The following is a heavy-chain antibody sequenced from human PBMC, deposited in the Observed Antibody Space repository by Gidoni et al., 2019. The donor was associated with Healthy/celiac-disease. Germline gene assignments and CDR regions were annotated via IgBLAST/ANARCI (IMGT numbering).Heavy chain of an antibody. Sequence: QVQLQESGPGLVKPAETLSLTCVVSGYSISRGYYWGWIRQPPGKGLEWIGFIYHGGSTYSNPSLKSRVTISVDPSKNQFSLKLRSVTAADTAVYYCARGLYYDILTGYNNWFDPWGQGTLVTVSS. D-gene: IGHD3-9*01. CDR3: ARGLYYDILTGYNNWFDP. V-gene: IGHV4-38-2*01. J-gene: IGHJ5*02. CDR1: GYSISRGYY. CDR2: IYHGGST.